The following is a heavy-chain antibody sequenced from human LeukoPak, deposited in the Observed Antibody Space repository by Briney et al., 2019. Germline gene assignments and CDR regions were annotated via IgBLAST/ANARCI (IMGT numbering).Heavy chain of an antibody. CDR1: GFTFSSYW. V-gene: IGHV3-7*03. CDR3: ARGGGLNV. J-gene: IGHJ6*02. Sequence: GGSLRLSCAASGFTFSSYWMNWARQAPGKGLEWVASINHNGNVNYYVDSVKGRFTISRDNAKNSLYLQMSNLRAEDTAVYFCARGGGLNVWGQGATVTVSS. CDR2: INHNGNVN. D-gene: IGHD3-16*01.